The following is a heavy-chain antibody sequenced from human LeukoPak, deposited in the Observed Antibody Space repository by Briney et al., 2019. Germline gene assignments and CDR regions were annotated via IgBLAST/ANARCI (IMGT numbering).Heavy chain of an antibody. CDR2: ISSSGGSI. V-gene: IGHV3-48*04. Sequence: PGGSLRLSCAASGFTFSSYSMNWVRQAPGKGLEWVSYISSSGGSIYSADSVKGRFTISRDNAKNSLYLQMNSLRAEDTAVYYCAGGKGSTSCYSFCAFDIWGQGTMVTVSS. D-gene: IGHD2-2*01. J-gene: IGHJ3*02. CDR3: AGGKGSTSCYSFCAFDI. CDR1: GFTFSSYS.